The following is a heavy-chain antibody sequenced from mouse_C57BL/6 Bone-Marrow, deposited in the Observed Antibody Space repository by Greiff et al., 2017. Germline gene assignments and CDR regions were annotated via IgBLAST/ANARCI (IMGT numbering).Heavy chain of an antibody. CDR2: LRSSGST. CDR3: ARYYYGSSYVWYFDV. J-gene: IGHJ1*03. D-gene: IGHD1-1*01. Sequence: EVKLMESGPGLAKPSQTLSLTCSVTGYSITSDYWNWIRKFPGNKLEYIGYLRSSGSTYYNPSLNSRISITRYTSKNQYYLQLNSVTTEDTATYYCARYYYGSSYVWYFDVWGTGTTVTVSS. V-gene: IGHV3-8*01. CDR1: GYSITSDY.